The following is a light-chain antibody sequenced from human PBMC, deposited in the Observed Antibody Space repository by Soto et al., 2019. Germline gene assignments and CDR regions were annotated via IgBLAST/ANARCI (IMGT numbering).Light chain of an antibody. V-gene: IGKV3-20*01. Sequence: EIVLTQSPGTLSLSPGERATLSCRASLSVSSNYLAWYQQKPGQAPRPLIYGASSRATGIPDRFSGSGAGTDFTLTISRLEPEDFAVYYCQQDGSSPWTFGQGTKVDIK. CDR3: QQDGSSPWT. CDR2: GAS. J-gene: IGKJ1*01. CDR1: LSVSSNY.